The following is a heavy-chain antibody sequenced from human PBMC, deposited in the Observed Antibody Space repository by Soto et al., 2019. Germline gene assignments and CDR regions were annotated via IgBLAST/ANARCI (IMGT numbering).Heavy chain of an antibody. J-gene: IGHJ6*02. D-gene: IGHD5-12*01. Sequence: SETLSLTCAVYGGSFSGYYWSWIRQPPGKGLEWIGEINHSGSTNYNPSLKSRVTISVDTSKNQFSLKLSSVTAADTAVYYCARHVRRWLQSRYYYYGMDVWGQGTTVTVSS. CDR2: INHSGST. CDR3: ARHVRRWLQSRYYYYGMDV. CDR1: GGSFSGYY. V-gene: IGHV4-34*01.